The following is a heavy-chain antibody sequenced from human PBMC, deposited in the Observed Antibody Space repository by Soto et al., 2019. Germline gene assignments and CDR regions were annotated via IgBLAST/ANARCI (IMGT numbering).Heavy chain of an antibody. CDR1: VDSFSSKSAA. D-gene: IGHD1-26*01. CDR3: ARSGNEGAVDY. J-gene: IGHJ4*02. CDR2: TYYRSKWYN. V-gene: IGHV6-1*01. Sequence: SQTLSLTCSLSVDSFSSKSAAWNWIRHSPSRGLEWLVRTYYRSKWYNEYAVSVKSRITINPDTSKNQFSRQLNSVTPEDTAVYYCARSGNEGAVDYWGQGTLVTVSS.